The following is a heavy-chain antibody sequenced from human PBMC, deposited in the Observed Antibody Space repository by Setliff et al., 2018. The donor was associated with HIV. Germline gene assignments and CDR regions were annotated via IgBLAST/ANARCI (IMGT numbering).Heavy chain of an antibody. D-gene: IGHD4-17*01. V-gene: IGHV4-34*01. CDR1: GVYRDQYS. CDR3: ATFFVSTATTQDY. J-gene: IGHJ4*02. CDR2: INNDGGT. Sequence: SSETLSLTCAVYGVYGVYRDQYSWSWIRQPPGQGLEWIGEINNDGGTAFSPSLTGRLTMSLDKSKNQFSLNLRSVTAADTAVYYCATFFVSTATTQDYWGQGTLVTVSS.